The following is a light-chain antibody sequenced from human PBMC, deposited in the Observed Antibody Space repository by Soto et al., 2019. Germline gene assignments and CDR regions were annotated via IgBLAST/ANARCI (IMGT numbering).Light chain of an antibody. CDR2: GAT. Sequence: IVLPHSXATLSVFQQEXXXXXXXASQSVNIYLAWYQQKXRQAPRLLINGATXRAEALPASFSRYGSGSEFTLTISSPQPEDFPVYYCQQYDNWPRTFGEGTKLDIK. CDR3: QQYDNWPRT. J-gene: IGKJ1*01. V-gene: IGKV3-15*01. CDR1: QSVNIY.